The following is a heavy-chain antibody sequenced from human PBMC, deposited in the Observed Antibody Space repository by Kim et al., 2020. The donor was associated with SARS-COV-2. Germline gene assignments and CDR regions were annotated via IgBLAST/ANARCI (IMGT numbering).Heavy chain of an antibody. CDR1: GFTFGDYA. V-gene: IGHV3-49*04. J-gene: IGHJ6*03. CDR2: IRSKAYGGTT. Sequence: GGSLRLSCTASGFTFGDYAMSWVRQAPGKGLEWVGFIRSKAYGGTTEYAASVKGRFTISRDDSKSIAYLQMNSLKTEDTAVYYCTSVSFPIDCYLDVWGKG. CDR3: TSVSFPIDCYLDV.